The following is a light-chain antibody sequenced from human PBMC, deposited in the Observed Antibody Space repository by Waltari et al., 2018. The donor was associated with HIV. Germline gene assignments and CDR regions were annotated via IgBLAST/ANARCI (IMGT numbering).Light chain of an antibody. J-gene: IGLJ2*01. Sequence: QTVVTQEPSFSVSPGGTVTLTCGFTSGPFPTSHYPSWYQLTPGQARRTVIYTTNRRSSGVPDRYSGYNLGNKAALTIAGAQADDESKYYCLLYMPTGTVVFGGGTRLTVL. CDR2: TTN. CDR3: LLYMPTGTVV. CDR1: SGPFPTSHY. V-gene: IGLV8-61*01.